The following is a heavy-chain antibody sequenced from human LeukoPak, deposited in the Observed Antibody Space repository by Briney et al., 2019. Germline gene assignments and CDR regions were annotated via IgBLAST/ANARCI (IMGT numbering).Heavy chain of an antibody. CDR1: GYTFTSYD. CDR3: AREIVVPAANTYYYYYYGMDV. Sequence: ASVKVSCKASGYTFTSYDISWVRQATGQGLEWMGWMNPNSGNTGYAQKFQGRVTMTRNASISTAYMELSSLRSEDTAVYYCAREIVVPAANTYYYYYYGMDVWGQGTTVTVSS. CDR2: MNPNSGNT. J-gene: IGHJ6*02. V-gene: IGHV1-8*01. D-gene: IGHD2-2*01.